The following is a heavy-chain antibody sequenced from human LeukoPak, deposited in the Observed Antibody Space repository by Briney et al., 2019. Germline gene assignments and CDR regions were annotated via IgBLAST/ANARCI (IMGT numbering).Heavy chain of an antibody. CDR3: ARDRTGNQKERGIPSYYYYYYMDV. CDR1: GYTFTGYY. D-gene: IGHD1-14*01. J-gene: IGHJ6*03. CDR2: INPNSGGT. Sequence: ASVKVSCKASGYTFTGYYMHWVRQAPGQGLEWMGWINPNSGGTNYAQKFQGRVTMTSDTSISTAYMELSSLRSDDTAVYYCARDRTGNQKERGIPSYYYYYYMDVWGKGTTVTVSS. V-gene: IGHV1-2*02.